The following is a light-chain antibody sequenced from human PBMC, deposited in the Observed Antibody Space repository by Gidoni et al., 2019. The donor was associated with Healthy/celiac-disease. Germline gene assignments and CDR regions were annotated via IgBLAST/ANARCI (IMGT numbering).Light chain of an antibody. CDR3: QQYNSYSQT. V-gene: IGKV1-5*03. J-gene: IGKJ1*01. CDR1: QSISSW. Sequence: DIPITQSPSTLSASVGDRVTITCPASQSISSWLAWYQQKPGKAPKLLIYKASSLESGDPSRFSGSGSGTEFTLTISSLHPDDFATYYRQQYNSYSQTFGQGTKVEIK. CDR2: KAS.